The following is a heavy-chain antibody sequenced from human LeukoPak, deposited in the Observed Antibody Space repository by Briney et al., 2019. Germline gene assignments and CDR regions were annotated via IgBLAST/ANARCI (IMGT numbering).Heavy chain of an antibody. CDR3: MKDLSNNWYSFDY. CDR1: GGTTDEYG. D-gene: IGHD6-13*01. J-gene: IGHJ4*02. CDR2: INCDVTET. Sequence: GGSLRLSCVASGGTTDEYGTSWVRHAPGEGLECVSGINCDVTETNYAESVKGRFTISRDSADNSLYLQINSLRDGDTAFYYCMKDLSNNWYSFDYWAQGTRVTVSS. V-gene: IGHV3-20*04.